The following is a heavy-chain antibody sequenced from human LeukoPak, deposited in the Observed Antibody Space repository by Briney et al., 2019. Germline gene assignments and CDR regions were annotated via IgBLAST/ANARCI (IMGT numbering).Heavy chain of an antibody. D-gene: IGHD3-22*01. Sequence: GASVKVSCKASGGTFSSYAISWVRQAPGQGLEWMGGIIPIFGTANYAQKFQGRVTITADKSTSTAYMELSRLRSDDTAVYYCARHKHITMIVVSHDDAFDIWGQGTMVTVSS. J-gene: IGHJ3*02. V-gene: IGHV1-69*06. CDR2: IIPIFGTA. CDR1: GGTFSSYA. CDR3: ARHKHITMIVVSHDDAFDI.